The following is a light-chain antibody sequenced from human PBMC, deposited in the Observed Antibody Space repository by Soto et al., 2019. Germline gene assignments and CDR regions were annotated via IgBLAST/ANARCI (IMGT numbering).Light chain of an antibody. Sequence: EIVLTQSPSTLSFSPWDRSVLSCRASQSVSRSLTWYQHKPGQAPRLLIYDASTRATGIPRRFSGSGSGTDFTLTISSLEPEDFAVYYCQQRSNRFGGGTKVDI. CDR2: DAS. CDR1: QSVSRS. V-gene: IGKV3-11*01. J-gene: IGKJ4*01. CDR3: QQRSNR.